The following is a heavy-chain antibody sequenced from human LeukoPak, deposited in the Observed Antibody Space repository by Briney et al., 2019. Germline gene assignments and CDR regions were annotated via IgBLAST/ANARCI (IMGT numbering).Heavy chain of an antibody. J-gene: IGHJ6*02. CDR3: ATARQYDDFAGYPWYYGLDV. V-gene: IGHV1-24*01. CDR1: GDTLIELA. D-gene: IGHD3/OR15-3a*01. CDR2: LDHEDGAT. Sequence: ASVKVSCKVSGDTLIELAIHWLRQPPGKGLEWMGGLDHEDGATMYAQKFEGRVSMNEDTTTDKAYMELSSVRSEDTAVYYCATARQYDDFAGYPWYYGLDVWGQGTTVTVSS.